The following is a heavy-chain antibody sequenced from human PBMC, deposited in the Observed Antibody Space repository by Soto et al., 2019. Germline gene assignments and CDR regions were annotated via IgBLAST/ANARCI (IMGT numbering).Heavy chain of an antibody. Sequence: PGGSLRLSCAASGFTFSSYAMSWVRQAPGKGLEWVSAISGSGGSTYYAGSVKGRFTISRDNSKNTLYLQMNSLRAEDTAVYYCAKDCSSTSCFLDYWGQGTLVTVSS. CDR2: ISGSGGST. D-gene: IGHD2-2*01. CDR1: GFTFSSYA. V-gene: IGHV3-23*01. CDR3: AKDCSSTSCFLDY. J-gene: IGHJ4*02.